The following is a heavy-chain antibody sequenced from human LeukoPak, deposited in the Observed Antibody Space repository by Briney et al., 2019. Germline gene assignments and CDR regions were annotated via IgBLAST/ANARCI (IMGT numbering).Heavy chain of an antibody. J-gene: IGHJ6*03. CDR3: ARSGRGVDSFYFYMDV. D-gene: IGHD3-10*01. CDR1: GFTFSAYG. CDR2: VSYNGGDST. Sequence: GGSLRLSCAASGFTFSAYGMTWVRQAPGKGLECVSAVSYNGGDSTYYADSVKGRFTISRDNAKNSLYLQMNSLRAEDTAVYYCARSGRGVDSFYFYMDVWGKGTTVTVSS. V-gene: IGHV3-23*01.